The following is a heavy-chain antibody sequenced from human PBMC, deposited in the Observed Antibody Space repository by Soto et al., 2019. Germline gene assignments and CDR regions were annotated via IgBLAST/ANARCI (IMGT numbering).Heavy chain of an antibody. CDR3: ARGLDFWSSSDI. V-gene: IGHV1-3*01. J-gene: IGHJ3*02. Sequence: ASVKVSCKASGYIFTTYAMHWVRQAPGQRLEWMGGINADNGDTKYSQKFQGRVTITRDTSASTAYMELSSLRSEDTAVYYCARGLDFWSSSDIWAQGTMVTVSS. D-gene: IGHD3-3*01. CDR2: INADNGDT. CDR1: GYIFTTYA.